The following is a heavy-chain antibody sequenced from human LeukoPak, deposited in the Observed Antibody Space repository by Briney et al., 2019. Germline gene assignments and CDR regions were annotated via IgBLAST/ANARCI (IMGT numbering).Heavy chain of an antibody. Sequence: GGSLRLSCAASGFTFSSYAMSWVRQAPGKGLEWVSAISGSGGSTYHADSVKGRFTISRDNSKNTLYLQMNSLRAEDTAVYYCAKEGYYGSGSYYRRGFDYWGQGTLVTASS. CDR2: ISGSGGST. D-gene: IGHD3-10*01. V-gene: IGHV3-23*01. J-gene: IGHJ4*02. CDR1: GFTFSSYA. CDR3: AKEGYYGSGSYYRRGFDY.